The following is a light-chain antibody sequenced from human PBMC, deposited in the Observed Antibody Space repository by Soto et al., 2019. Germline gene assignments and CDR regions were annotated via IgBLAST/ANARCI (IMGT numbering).Light chain of an antibody. Sequence: EIVMTQSPATLSVSPGERATLSCRASQSVSSNLAWYQQKPGQAPRLLIYGASTRATGIPARFSGSGSGTDFTLTISSLEPEDFAVYYCQQRSNWPLTFGPGTKVIS. CDR2: GAS. CDR1: QSVSSN. CDR3: QQRSNWPLT. V-gene: IGKV3-15*01. J-gene: IGKJ3*01.